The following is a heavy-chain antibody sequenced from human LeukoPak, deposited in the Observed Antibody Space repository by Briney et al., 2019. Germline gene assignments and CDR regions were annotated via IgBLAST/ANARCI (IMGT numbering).Heavy chain of an antibody. CDR2: IIPILGIA. D-gene: IGHD5-18*01. V-gene: IGHV1-69*04. Sequence: SVKVSCKASGGTFSSYAISWVRQAPGQGLEWMGRIIPILGIANYAQKFQGRVTITADKSTSTAYMELSSLRSEDTAVYYCARIRRSSYGYNWFDPWGQGTLVTVSS. J-gene: IGHJ5*02. CDR3: ARIRRSSYGYNWFDP. CDR1: GGTFSSYA.